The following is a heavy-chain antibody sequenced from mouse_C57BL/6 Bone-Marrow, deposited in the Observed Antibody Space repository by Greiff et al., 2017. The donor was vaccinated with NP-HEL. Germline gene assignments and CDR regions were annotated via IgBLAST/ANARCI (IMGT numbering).Heavy chain of an antibody. CDR2: INPNNGGT. V-gene: IGHV1-18*01. CDR3: ARNYHGSSDVDY. J-gene: IGHJ4*01. CDR1: GYTFTDYN. Sequence: VQLQQSGPELVKPGASVKIPCKASGYTFTDYNMDWVKQSHGKSLEWIGDINPNNGGTIYNQKFKGKATLTVNTSSSTAYMELRSLTSEDTAVYYSARNYHGSSDVDYWGQGTSVTVSS. D-gene: IGHD1-1*01.